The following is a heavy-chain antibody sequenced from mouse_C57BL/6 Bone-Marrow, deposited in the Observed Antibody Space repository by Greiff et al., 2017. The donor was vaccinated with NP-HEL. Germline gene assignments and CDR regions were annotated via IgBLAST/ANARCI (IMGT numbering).Heavy chain of an antibody. V-gene: IGHV1-53*01. CDR1: GYTFTSYW. D-gene: IGHD3-2*02. J-gene: IGHJ2*01. CDR3: ARDSGYAFDY. Sequence: QVHVKQPGTELVKPGASVKLSCKASGYTFTSYWMHWLKQRPGQGLEWIGNINPNNGGTNDNEKFKTKATLTVDKSSSTAYMQLISLTSEDSAVYYCARDSGYAFDYWGQGTTLTVSS. CDR2: INPNNGGT.